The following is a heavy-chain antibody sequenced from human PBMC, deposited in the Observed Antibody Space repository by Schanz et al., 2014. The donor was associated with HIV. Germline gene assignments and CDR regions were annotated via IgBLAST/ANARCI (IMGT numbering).Heavy chain of an antibody. Sequence: QVHLVQSGAEVKKPGASVKVSCKASGYTFTSYDINWVRQATGQGLEWMGWMNPNSGNTGFAQKFQGRVTMTRNTSINTAYMEVSGLKSEDTAVYYCASGRFDTVIWWGDAFLIWGRGTMVTVS. D-gene: IGHD5-18*01. J-gene: IGHJ3*02. V-gene: IGHV1-8*01. CDR1: GYTFTSYD. CDR2: MNPNSGNT. CDR3: ASGRFDTVIWWGDAFLI.